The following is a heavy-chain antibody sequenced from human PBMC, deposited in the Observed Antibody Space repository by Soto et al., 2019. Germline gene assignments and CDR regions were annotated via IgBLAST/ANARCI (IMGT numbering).Heavy chain of an antibody. CDR1: GYTFTSYG. V-gene: IGHV1-18*04. Sequence: ASVKVSCKASGYTFTSYGISWVRQAPGQGLEWMGWISAYNGNTNYAQKLQGRVTMTTDTSTSTAYMELRSLRSDDTAVYYRARTTYYDFWSGYFMDVWGQGTTVTSP. CDR3: ARTTYYDFWSGYFMDV. CDR2: ISAYNGNT. D-gene: IGHD3-3*01. J-gene: IGHJ6*02.